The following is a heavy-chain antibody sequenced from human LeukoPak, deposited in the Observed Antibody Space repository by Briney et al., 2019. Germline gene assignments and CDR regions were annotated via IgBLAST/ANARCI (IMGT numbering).Heavy chain of an antibody. CDR3: ARTYYYDSSGYYGYFDY. J-gene: IGHJ4*02. V-gene: IGHV1-46*01. Sequence: ASVKVSCKASGYTFTSYYMHWVRQAPGQGLEWMGIINPSGGSTSYAQKFQGRVTMTRDTSTSTVYMELGSLRSEDTAVYYCARTYYYDSSGYYGYFDYWGQGTLVTVSS. CDR2: INPSGGST. CDR1: GYTFTSYY. D-gene: IGHD3-22*01.